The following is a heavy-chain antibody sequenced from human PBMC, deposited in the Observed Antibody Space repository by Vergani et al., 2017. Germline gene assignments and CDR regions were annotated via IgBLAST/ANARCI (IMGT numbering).Heavy chain of an antibody. Sequence: QVQLQQWCAGLLKPSETLSLICAVYGGSFSGYYWSWIRQPPGKGLEWSGEINHSGSTNYNPSLKSRVTISVDTSKNQFSLKLSSVTAADTAVYYCARGPRAHITRGQYRRPGWFDPWGQGTLVTVSS. CDR1: GGSFSGYY. J-gene: IGHJ5*02. CDR3: ARGPRAHITRGQYRRPGWFDP. D-gene: IGHD3-10*01. CDR2: INHSGST. V-gene: IGHV4-34*01.